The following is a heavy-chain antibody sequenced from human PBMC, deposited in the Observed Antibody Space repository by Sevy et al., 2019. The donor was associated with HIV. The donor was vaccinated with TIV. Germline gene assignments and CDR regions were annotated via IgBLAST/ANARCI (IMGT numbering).Heavy chain of an antibody. CDR3: ARDDADTSTLFDS. Sequence: SETLSLTCTVSGGSISTYYWSWIRQPAGKGLDWFGRINGSGSTSYNPSLKSPVTMSVATSKNQFSLTLTSVTAADTAVYYCARDDADTSTLFDSWGQGTLVTVSS. J-gene: IGHJ4*02. CDR1: GGSISTYY. CDR2: INGSGST. D-gene: IGHD5-18*01. V-gene: IGHV4-4*07.